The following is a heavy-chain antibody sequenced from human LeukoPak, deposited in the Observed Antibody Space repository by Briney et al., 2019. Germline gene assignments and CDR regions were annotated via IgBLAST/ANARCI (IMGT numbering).Heavy chain of an antibody. Sequence: GGSLRLSCAASGFTFDDYGMSWVRQAPGKGLEWVSGINWNGGSTGYADSVKGRFTISRDNSKNTLYLQMNSLRAEDTAVYYCAKEGGYNYGYLDSWGQGTLVTVSS. CDR3: AKEGGYNYGYLDS. CDR1: GFTFDDYG. J-gene: IGHJ4*02. D-gene: IGHD5-18*01. CDR2: INWNGGST. V-gene: IGHV3-20*04.